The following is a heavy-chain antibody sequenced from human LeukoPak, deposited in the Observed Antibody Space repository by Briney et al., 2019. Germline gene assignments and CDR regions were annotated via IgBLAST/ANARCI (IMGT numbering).Heavy chain of an antibody. CDR3: ARDHPDTAMAPFDY. CDR2: IIPILGIA. V-gene: IGHV1-69*04. CDR1: GGTFSSYT. D-gene: IGHD5-18*01. J-gene: IGHJ4*02. Sequence: ASVKLSCKASGGTFSSYTISWVRQAPGQGLEWMGRIIPILGIANYAQKFQGRVTITADKSTSTAYMELSSLRSEDTAVYYCARDHPDTAMAPFDYWGQGTLVTVSS.